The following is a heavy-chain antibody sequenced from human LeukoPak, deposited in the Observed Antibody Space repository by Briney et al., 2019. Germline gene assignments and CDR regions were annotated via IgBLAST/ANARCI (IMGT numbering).Heavy chain of an antibody. CDR1: GFIFSTYC. V-gene: IGHV3-7*01. CDR3: ARDGLESTYYQYMDV. CDR2: IKQDGTEK. J-gene: IGHJ6*03. Sequence: PGGSLRLSCAASGFIFSTYCMTWVRQAPGKGPEWVANIKQDGTEKYYVDSVKGRFTISRDNAKNSLYLQMNSLRAEDTAVYYCARDGLESTYYQYMDVWGKGTTVTVSS.